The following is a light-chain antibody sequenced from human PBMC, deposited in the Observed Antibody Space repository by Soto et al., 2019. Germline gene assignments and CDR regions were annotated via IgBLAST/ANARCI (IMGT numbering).Light chain of an antibody. CDR1: TRDVGGYNY. V-gene: IGLV2-14*01. CDR2: EVS. J-gene: IGLJ3*02. Sequence: SALTQPASVSGSPGQSITISCTGTTRDVGGYNYVSWYQQHPGKAPKLMIYEVSSRPSGVSNRFSGSKSGNTASLTISGLQSEDEADYSCSSYASGNTWVFGGGPKLTVL. CDR3: SSYASGNTWV.